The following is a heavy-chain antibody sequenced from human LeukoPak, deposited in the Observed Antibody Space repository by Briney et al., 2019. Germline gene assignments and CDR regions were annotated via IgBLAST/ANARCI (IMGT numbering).Heavy chain of an antibody. Sequence: PGGSLRLSCAASGFTFSGYYMSWIRQAPGKGLEWVSYISSSGSTIYYADSVKGRFTISRDNAKNSLYLQMNSLRAEDTAVYYCARGLFRGHTGEEDYYGSGSYYDPTDYWGQGTLVTVSS. CDR3: ARGLFRGHTGEEDYYGSGSYYDPTDY. CDR1: GFTFSGYY. V-gene: IGHV3-11*01. J-gene: IGHJ4*02. D-gene: IGHD3-10*01. CDR2: ISSSGSTI.